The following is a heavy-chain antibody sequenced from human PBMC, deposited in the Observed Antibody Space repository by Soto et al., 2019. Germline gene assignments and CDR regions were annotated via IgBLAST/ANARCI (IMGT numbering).Heavy chain of an antibody. Sequence: QVQLVQSGAEVKKPGSSVKVSCKASGGTFSSYAISWVRQALGQGLAWMGGIIPIFGTANYAQKFQGRVKITADESTSTAYMELSILSSEYTAVYYCVRVSLGAAVDYWRQGTLVTVSS. V-gene: IGHV1-69*12. CDR2: IIPIFGTA. J-gene: IGHJ4*02. CDR3: VRVSLGAAVDY. CDR1: GGTFSSYA. D-gene: IGHD3-16*01.